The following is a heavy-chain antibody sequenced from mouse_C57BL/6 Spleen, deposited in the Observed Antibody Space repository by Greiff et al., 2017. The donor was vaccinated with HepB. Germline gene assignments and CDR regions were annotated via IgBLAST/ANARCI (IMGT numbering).Heavy chain of an antibody. Sequence: VKLMESGPGLVAPSPSLSITCTASGFSLTSYAISWVRQPPGKGLEWLGVIWTGGGTNYNSALKSRMSNRKDNSKSQVFLKMNSLQTDDTARYYCARNEEAMDYWGQGTSVTGSS. CDR2: IWTGGGT. CDR3: ARNEEAMDY. V-gene: IGHV2-9-1*01. CDR1: GFSLTSYA. J-gene: IGHJ4*01.